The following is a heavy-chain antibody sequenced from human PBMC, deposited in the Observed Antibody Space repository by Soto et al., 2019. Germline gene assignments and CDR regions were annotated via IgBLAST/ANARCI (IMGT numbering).Heavy chain of an antibody. D-gene: IGHD1-26*01. V-gene: IGHV1-18*01. CDR1: GYTFTSYG. CDR2: ISAYNGNT. J-gene: IGHJ6*02. Sequence: ASVKVSCKASGYTFTSYGISWVRQAPGQGLEWMGWISAYNGNTNYAQKLQGRVTMTTDTSTSTAYMELRSLRSDDTAVYYGARGSYLTGNYYYGMDVWGQGTTVTVSS. CDR3: ARGSYLTGNYYYGMDV.